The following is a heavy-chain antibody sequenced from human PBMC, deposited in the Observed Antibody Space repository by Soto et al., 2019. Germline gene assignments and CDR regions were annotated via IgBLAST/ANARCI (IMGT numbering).Heavy chain of an antibody. D-gene: IGHD4-17*01. J-gene: IGHJ3*02. CDR1: GGSFRSHA. CDR2: IIPILDET. V-gene: IGHV1-69*02. Sequence: QIQLVQSGAEVKKPGSSVRVSCKASGGSFRSHAVTWVRQAPGQGLEWMGRIIPILDETKFAQKFQDRVTMTADKSTSTVYMDLSSLTSEATAMYFFSVGEDDDYRNPRAAAVDIWGQGTKVTVSS. CDR3: SVGEDDDYRNPRAAAVDI.